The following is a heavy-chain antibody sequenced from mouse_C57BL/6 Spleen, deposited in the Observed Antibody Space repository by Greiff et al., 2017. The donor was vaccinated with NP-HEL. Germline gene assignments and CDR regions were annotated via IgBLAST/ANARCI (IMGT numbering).Heavy chain of an antibody. Sequence: EVQLVESGPGLVKPSQSLSLTCSVTGYSITSGYYWNWIRQFPGNKLEWMGYISYDGSNNYNPSLKNRISITRDTSKNQFFLKLNSVTTEDTATYYCARELGRYWYFDVWGTGTTVTVSS. CDR2: ISYDGSN. CDR3: ARELGRYWYFDV. V-gene: IGHV3-6*01. J-gene: IGHJ1*03. D-gene: IGHD4-1*01. CDR1: GYSITSGYY.